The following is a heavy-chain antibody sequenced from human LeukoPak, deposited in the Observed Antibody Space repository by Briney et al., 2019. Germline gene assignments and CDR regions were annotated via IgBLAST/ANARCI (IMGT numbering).Heavy chain of an antibody. Sequence: PSETLSLTCTVSGGSISSGGSYRSWIRQHPGKGLEWIGYIYYSGSTYYNPSLKSRVTISVDTSKNQFSLKLSSVTAADTAVYYCARGGRFGELDYWGQGTLVTVSS. CDR1: GGSISSGGSY. J-gene: IGHJ4*02. CDR3: ARGGRFGELDY. V-gene: IGHV4-31*03. D-gene: IGHD3-10*01. CDR2: IYYSGST.